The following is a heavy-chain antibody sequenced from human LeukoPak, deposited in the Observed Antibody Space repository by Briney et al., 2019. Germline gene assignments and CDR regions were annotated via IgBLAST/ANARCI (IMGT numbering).Heavy chain of an antibody. CDR2: IYSGGST. CDR1: GFTVSSNY. V-gene: IGHV3-66*01. Sequence: PGGSLRLSCAASGFTVSSNYMSWVRQAPGKGLEWVSVIYSGGSTYYADSVKGRFTISRDNSKNTLYLQMNSLRAEDTAVYYCARESIAAAGEDYYGMDVWGQGTTVTVSS. D-gene: IGHD6-13*01. CDR3: ARESIAAAGEDYYGMDV. J-gene: IGHJ6*02.